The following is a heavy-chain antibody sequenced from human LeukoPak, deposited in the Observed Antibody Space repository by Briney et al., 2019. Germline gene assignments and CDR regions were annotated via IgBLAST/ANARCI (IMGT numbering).Heavy chain of an antibody. Sequence: ASVKVSCKASGYTFTSYYMHWVRQAPGQGLEWTGIINPSGGSTSYAQKFQGRVTMTRDMSTSTVYMELSSLGSEDTAVYYCARLGVVVPAATDQNFDYWGQGTLVTVSS. CDR1: GYTFTSYY. D-gene: IGHD2-2*01. V-gene: IGHV1-46*01. CDR3: ARLGVVVPAATDQNFDY. J-gene: IGHJ4*02. CDR2: INPSGGST.